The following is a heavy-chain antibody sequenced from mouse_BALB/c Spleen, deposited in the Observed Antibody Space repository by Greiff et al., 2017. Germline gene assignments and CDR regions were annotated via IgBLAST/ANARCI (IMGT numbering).Heavy chain of an antibody. V-gene: IGHV3-2*02. CDR2: ISYSGST. D-gene: IGHD3-2*01. Sequence: EVQLQESGPGLVKPSQSLSLTCTVTGYSITSDYAWNWIRQFPGNKLEWMGYISYSGSTSYNPSLKSRISITRDTSKNQFFLQLNSVTTEDTATYYCARRDSSDYVSSFAYWGQGTLVTVSA. J-gene: IGHJ3*01. CDR1: GYSITSDYA. CDR3: ARRDSSDYVSSFAY.